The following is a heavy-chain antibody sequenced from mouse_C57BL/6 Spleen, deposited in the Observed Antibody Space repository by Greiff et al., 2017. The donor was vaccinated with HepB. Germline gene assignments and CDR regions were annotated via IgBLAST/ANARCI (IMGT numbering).Heavy chain of an antibody. CDR2: IWSDGST. V-gene: IGHV2-6-1*01. D-gene: IGHD2-3*01. J-gene: IGHJ2*01. Sequence: QVQLKESGPGLVAPSQSLSITCTVSGFSFTSYGVHWVRQPPGKGLEWLVVIWSDGSTTYNSALKSRLSISKDNSKSQVFLKMNSLQTDDTAMYYCARQGDGYSYYFDCWGQGTTLTVSS. CDR3: ARQGDGYSYYFDC. CDR1: GFSFTSYG.